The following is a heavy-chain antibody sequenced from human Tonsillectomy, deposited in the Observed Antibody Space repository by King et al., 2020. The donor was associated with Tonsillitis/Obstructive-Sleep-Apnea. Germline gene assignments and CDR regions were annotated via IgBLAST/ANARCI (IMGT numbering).Heavy chain of an antibody. Sequence: QLVQSGAGVKKTGSSVKVYCKASGYTFTYRHLHWVRQAPGQAPEWMGWITPFNDNPHYPQKFQDRVTITRERSMSTAYMELRRLTSEDTAMYYCAGSSGRDLQTWGQGTLVTVPS. CDR1: GYTFTYRH. V-gene: IGHV1-45*02. CDR2: ITPFNDNP. J-gene: IGHJ5*02. CDR3: AGSSGRDLQT. D-gene: IGHD6-19*01.